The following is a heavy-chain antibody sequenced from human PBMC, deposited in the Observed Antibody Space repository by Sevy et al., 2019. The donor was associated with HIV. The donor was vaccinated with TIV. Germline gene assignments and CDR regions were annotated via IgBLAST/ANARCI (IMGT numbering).Heavy chain of an antibody. J-gene: IGHJ4*02. D-gene: IGHD1-26*01. CDR3: AKDSLSGSYYSDTPLFDY. CDR2: ISYDGSNK. CDR1: GFTFSSYG. Sequence: GGSLRLSCAASGFTFSSYGMHWVRQAPGKGLEWVAVISYDGSNKYYADSVKGRFTISGDNSKNTLYLQMNSLRAEDTAVYYCAKDSLSGSYYSDTPLFDYWGQGTLVTVSS. V-gene: IGHV3-30*18.